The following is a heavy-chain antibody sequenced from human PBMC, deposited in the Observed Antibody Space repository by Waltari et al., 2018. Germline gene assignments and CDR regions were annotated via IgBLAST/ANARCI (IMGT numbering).Heavy chain of an antibody. CDR2: ISHHGANQ. V-gene: IGHV3-30*16. CDR3: ARVSAPYNWNHDAFDI. J-gene: IGHJ3*02. Sequence: QVQLVESGGGVVQPGRSLRISCVASVFSLRTYTMHWVRQAPGKGLEWVAVISHHGANQYYADSVKGRFTISRDNSENTLYLQMTSLRNEDTGVYYCARVSAPYNWNHDAFDIWGQGTMVIVSS. D-gene: IGHD1-20*01. CDR1: VFSLRTYT.